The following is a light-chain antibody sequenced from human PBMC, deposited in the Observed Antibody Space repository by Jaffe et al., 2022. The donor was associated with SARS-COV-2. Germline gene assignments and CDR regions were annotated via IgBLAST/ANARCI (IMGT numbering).Light chain of an antibody. J-gene: IGKJ4*01. CDR2: DAS. V-gene: IGKV3-11*01. CDR3: QQRSRWPLT. CDR1: QSVSSY. Sequence: EIVLTQSPATLSLSPGEGATLSCRASQSVSSYLAWYQQKPGQAPRLLIYDASNRATGIPARFSGSGSGTDFTLTISSLEPEDFAVYYCQQRSRWPLTFGGGTKVGIK.